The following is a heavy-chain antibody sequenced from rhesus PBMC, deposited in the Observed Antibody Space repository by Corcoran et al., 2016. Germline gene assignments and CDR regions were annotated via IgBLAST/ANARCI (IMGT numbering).Heavy chain of an antibody. CDR3: TTGRITIRSYYFDY. CDR2: IKKKADGETA. D-gene: IGHD3-3*01. J-gene: IGHJ4*01. V-gene: IGHV3-30*02. Sequence: EVQLVESGGGLAKPGGSLRLSCSASGFSFSNSWMSWVRQAPGKGLELVSRIKKKADGETADYAASVKGRFTISRDDSKNTLYLQMNSLKTEDTAVYYCTTGRITIRSYYFDYWGQGVLVTVSS. CDR1: GFSFSNSW.